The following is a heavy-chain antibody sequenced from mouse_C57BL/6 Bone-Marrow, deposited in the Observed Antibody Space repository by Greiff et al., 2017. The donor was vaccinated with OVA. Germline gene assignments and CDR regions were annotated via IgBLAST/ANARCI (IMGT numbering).Heavy chain of an antibody. Sequence: VQLKQSGPGLAKPSQTLSLTCSVTGYSITSDYWNWIRKFPGNKLEYMGYISYSGSTYYNPSLKSRISITRDTSKNQYYLQLNSVTTEDTATYYCARYSGGYYWYFDVWGTGTTVTVSS. CDR3: ARYSGGYYWYFDV. CDR1: GYSITSDY. V-gene: IGHV3-8*01. J-gene: IGHJ1*03. CDR2: ISYSGST. D-gene: IGHD1-1*02.